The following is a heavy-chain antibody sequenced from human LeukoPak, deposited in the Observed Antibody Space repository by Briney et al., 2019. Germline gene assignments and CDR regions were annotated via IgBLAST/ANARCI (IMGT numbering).Heavy chain of an antibody. CDR2: IYNRGST. CDR3: AREDYCSGGSCYRVRAFSI. V-gene: IGHV4-59*01. CDR1: GGSISSYL. Sequence: SETLSLTCSVSGGSISSYLWNWIRQPPGKGLEWIGNIYNRGSTYYNPSLKSRVTMSVDPSKNQFSLKLNSVTAADTAVYYCAREDYCSGGSCYRVRAFSIWGQGTMVTVSS. D-gene: IGHD2-15*01. J-gene: IGHJ3*02.